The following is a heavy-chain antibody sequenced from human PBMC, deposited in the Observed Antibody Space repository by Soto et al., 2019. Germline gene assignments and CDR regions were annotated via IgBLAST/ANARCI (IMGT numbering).Heavy chain of an antibody. CDR1: GYTFTGYY. Sequence: ASVKVSCKASGYTFTGYYMHWVRQAPGQGLEWMGWINPNSGGTNYAQKFQGWVTMTRDTSISTAYMELSRLRSDDTAVYYCATTVTTGMDPDAFDIWGQGTTVTVSS. CDR2: INPNSGGT. D-gene: IGHD4-17*01. CDR3: ATTVTTGMDPDAFDI. V-gene: IGHV1-2*04. J-gene: IGHJ3*02.